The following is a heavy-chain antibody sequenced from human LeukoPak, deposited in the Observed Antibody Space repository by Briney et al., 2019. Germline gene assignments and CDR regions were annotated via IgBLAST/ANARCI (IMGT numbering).Heavy chain of an antibody. CDR1: GGSFSGYY. CDR3: ARVGRRYCSSTSCPIYYYGMDV. D-gene: IGHD2-2*01. V-gene: IGHV4-34*01. Sequence: SETLSLTCAVYGGSFSGYYWSWIRQPPGKGLEWIGEINHSGSTNYNPSLKSRVTISVDTSKNQLSLKLSSVTAADTAVYYCARVGRRYCSSTSCPIYYYGMDVWGQGTTVTVSS. J-gene: IGHJ6*02. CDR2: INHSGST.